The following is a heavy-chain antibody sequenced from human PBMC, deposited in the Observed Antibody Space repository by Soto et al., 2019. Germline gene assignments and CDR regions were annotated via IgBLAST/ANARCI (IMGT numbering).Heavy chain of an antibody. CDR1: GGSVNSHTYY. CDR2: LYHSGST. V-gene: IGHV4-39*01. D-gene: IGHD1-26*01. CDR3: ARAAYSGSPIDH. Sequence: SETLSLTCTVSGGSVNSHTYYWAWIRQPPGKGLEWIGNLYHSGSTYYAPSVNSRVTISVDTSKNQFSLKLTSVTAADTAVYYCARAAYSGSPIDHWGQGTLVTVS. J-gene: IGHJ1*01.